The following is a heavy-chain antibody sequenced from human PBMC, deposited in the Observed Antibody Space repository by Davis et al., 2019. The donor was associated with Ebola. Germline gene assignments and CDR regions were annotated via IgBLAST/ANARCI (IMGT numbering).Heavy chain of an antibody. V-gene: IGHV3-11*01. Sequence: PGGSLRLSCEGSGFSFSDYYVSWIRQAPGKGLEWVSYISSHGSTTFYADSVKGRFTVSRDNAKKSLYLQMNSLRAEDTAIYYCAKENGDTFLRMGLDLWGQGTTVTVSS. D-gene: IGHD4-17*01. J-gene: IGHJ3*01. CDR3: AKENGDTFLRMGLDL. CDR2: ISSHGSTT. CDR1: GFSFSDYY.